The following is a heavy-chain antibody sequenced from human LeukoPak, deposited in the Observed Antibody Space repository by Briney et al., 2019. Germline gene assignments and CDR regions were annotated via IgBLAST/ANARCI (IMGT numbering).Heavy chain of an antibody. CDR1: GGSIRSYY. CDR3: ARDYQGDCGGDCHGNWFDP. V-gene: IGHV4-4*07. J-gene: IGHJ5*02. Sequence: SETLSLTCTVSGGSIRSYYWSWIRQPAGKGLEWIGRIYTSGSTNYNPSPKSRVTISVDTSKNQFSLKLSSVTAADTAVYYCARDYQGDCGGDCHGNWFDPWGQGTLVTVSS. CDR2: IYTSGST. D-gene: IGHD2-21*01.